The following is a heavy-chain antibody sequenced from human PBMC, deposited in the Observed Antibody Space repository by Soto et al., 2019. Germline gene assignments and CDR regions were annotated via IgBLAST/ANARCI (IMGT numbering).Heavy chain of an antibody. D-gene: IGHD2-8*02. V-gene: IGHV4-4*07. J-gene: IGHJ4*01. CDR1: GASITGSSY. CDR3: ARGMTPPGAPAWYYFDS. CDR2: FSLSGTT. Sequence: QVQLQESGPGLMKPSETLSLTCTVSGASITGSSYWSWIRQHAGKGLEWIGRFSLSGTTNYNPSLRSRVTMSADVSKNQFSLKLTSVTAADTALYYCARGMTPPGAPAWYYFDSWGHGTLVNVSS.